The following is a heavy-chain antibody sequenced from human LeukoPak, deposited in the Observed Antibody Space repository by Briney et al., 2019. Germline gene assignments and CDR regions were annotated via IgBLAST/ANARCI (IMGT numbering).Heavy chain of an antibody. V-gene: IGHV4-34*01. Sequence: SETLSLTCAVYGGSFSGYYWSWIRQPPGKGLEWIGEINHSRSTNYNPSLKSRVTISVDTSKNQFSLKLSSVTAADTAVYYWASQGRGAIRQFDPSGQGTLVTVSS. CDR3: ASQGRGAIRQFDP. CDR2: INHSRST. D-gene: IGHD2-2*02. J-gene: IGHJ5*02. CDR1: GGSFSGYY.